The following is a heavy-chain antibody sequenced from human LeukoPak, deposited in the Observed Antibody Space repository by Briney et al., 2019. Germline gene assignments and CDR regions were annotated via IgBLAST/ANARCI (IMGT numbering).Heavy chain of an antibody. V-gene: IGHV4-61*03. CDR1: GGSVSNGSYY. CDR3: ARGQRRGIAFGY. Sequence: SETLSLTCTVSGGSVSNGSYYWSWIRQPPGKGLEWIGYISYSGSTNYNPFLKSRVTMSVVTSKNHFSLRLSSVTAADTAVYYCARGQRRGIAFGYWGQGTLVTVSS. CDR2: ISYSGST. J-gene: IGHJ4*02. D-gene: IGHD3-10*01.